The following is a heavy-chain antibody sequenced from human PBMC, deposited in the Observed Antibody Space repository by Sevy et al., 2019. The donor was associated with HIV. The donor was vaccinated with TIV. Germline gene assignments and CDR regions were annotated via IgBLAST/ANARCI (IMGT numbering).Heavy chain of an antibody. Sequence: GGSLRLSCTASGFTFRTYAMSWVRQAPGKGLDWVSGKGLEWVSAISGSDSTYYADSVKGRFTISRDDSKNSLYLQLNSLRAEDTAIYYCVRKYDSSGYFDYWGQGTLVTVSS. D-gene: IGHD3-22*01. V-gene: IGHV3-23*01. CDR2: ISGSDST. CDR1: GFTFRTYA. J-gene: IGHJ4*02. CDR3: VRKYDSSGYFDY.